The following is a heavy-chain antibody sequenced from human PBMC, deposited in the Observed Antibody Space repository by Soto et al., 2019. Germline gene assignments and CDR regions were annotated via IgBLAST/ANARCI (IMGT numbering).Heavy chain of an antibody. CDR3: AGWFMAGGGMDV. CDR1: GYTFTSYY. CDR2: INPSGGST. V-gene: IGHV1-46*01. J-gene: IGHJ6*02. D-gene: IGHD3-10*01. Sequence: QVQLVQSGAEVKKPGASVKVSCKASGYTFTSYYMHWVRQAPGQGLEWMGIINPSGGSTSYAQKFQGRVTMTRDTSQGTVYMEPSSLRSEDTAVYFCAGWFMAGGGMDVWGQGTTVTVSS.